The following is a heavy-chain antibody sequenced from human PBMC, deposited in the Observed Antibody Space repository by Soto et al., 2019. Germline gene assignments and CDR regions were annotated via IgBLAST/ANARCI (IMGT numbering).Heavy chain of an antibody. CDR1: GXTFSSYS. D-gene: IGHD3-22*01. J-gene: IGHJ4*02. CDR2: ISGSGGST. CDR3: AKYVRYDSSGSPDY. Sequence: GSLRLSCAASGXTFSSYSMSWVRQAPGTGLEWVSAISGSGGSTYYADSVKGRFTISRDNSKHTLYLQMNSLRDEETAVYYCAKYVRYDSSGSPDYWGQGTLLTVSP. V-gene: IGHV3-23*01.